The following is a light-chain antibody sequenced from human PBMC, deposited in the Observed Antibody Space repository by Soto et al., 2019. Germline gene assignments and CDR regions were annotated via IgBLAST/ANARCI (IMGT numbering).Light chain of an antibody. Sequence: ELVMTQSPAILSVSPGESATLSCRASQSVSTNLAWFQQKPCQTPRLLFNGASTRATGIPDRFTGSGSGTELTLTISSLEPEDFAVYYCHQRKSWPRTCGQGTKVDIK. CDR2: GAS. CDR3: HQRKSWPRT. V-gene: IGKV3-15*01. J-gene: IGKJ1*01. CDR1: QSVSTN.